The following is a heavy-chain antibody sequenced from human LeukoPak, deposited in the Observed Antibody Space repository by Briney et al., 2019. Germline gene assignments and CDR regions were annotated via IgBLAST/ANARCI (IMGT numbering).Heavy chain of an antibody. CDR1: GYTFTSYG. J-gene: IGHJ6*03. V-gene: IGHV1-18*01. Sequence: ASVKVSCKASGYTFTSYGISWVRQAPGQGLEWMGWISAYNSNTNYAQKFQGRVTITADKSTSTAYMELSSLRSEDTAVYYCARDRTYYDFWSGPPIYYMDVWGKGTTVTVSS. CDR2: ISAYNSNT. D-gene: IGHD3-3*01. CDR3: ARDRTYYDFWSGPPIYYMDV.